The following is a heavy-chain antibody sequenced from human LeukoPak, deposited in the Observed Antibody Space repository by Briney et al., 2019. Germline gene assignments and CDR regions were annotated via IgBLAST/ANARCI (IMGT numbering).Heavy chain of an antibody. CDR3: VRSPASVGYFEF. Sequence: GGSLRLSCAASGFTFSSYAMSWVRQAPGKGLEWVSAISGSGGSTYYTDSVKGRFTISRDNSKNMLFLQMNSLRAEDTAVYYCVRSPASVGYFEFWGQGTLVTVSS. V-gene: IGHV3-23*01. J-gene: IGHJ4*02. D-gene: IGHD2-15*01. CDR2: ISGSGGST. CDR1: GFTFSSYA.